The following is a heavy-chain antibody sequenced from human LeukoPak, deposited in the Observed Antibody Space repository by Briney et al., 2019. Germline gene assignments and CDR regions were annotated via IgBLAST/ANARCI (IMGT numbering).Heavy chain of an antibody. D-gene: IGHD2-15*01. Sequence: GGSLRLSCAASGFTFISYWMSWVRQAPGKGLEGVANIKQDGSEKYYVDSVKGRFTISRDNAKNSLYLQRNSLRAEDTDVYYCARVLGGRGGYWFDPWGQGTLVTGSS. CDR2: IKQDGSEK. CDR3: ARVLGGRGGYWFDP. J-gene: IGHJ5*02. V-gene: IGHV3-7*01. CDR1: GFTFISYW.